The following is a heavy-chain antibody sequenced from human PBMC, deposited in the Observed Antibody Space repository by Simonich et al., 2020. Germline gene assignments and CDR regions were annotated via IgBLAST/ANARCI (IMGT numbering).Heavy chain of an antibody. CDR1: GYTFTGYY. CDR2: INPNSGGT. V-gene: IGHV1-2*02. D-gene: IGHD6-13*01. CDR3: ARDSYSSWYFDL. J-gene: IGHJ2*01. Sequence: QVQLVQSGAEVKKHGASVKVSCKASGYTFTGYYMHWVRQAPGQGLECRGWINPNSGGTNYAKKFQGRVTMTRDTSISTAYMELSRLRSDDTAVYYCARDSYSSWYFDLWGRGTLVTVSS.